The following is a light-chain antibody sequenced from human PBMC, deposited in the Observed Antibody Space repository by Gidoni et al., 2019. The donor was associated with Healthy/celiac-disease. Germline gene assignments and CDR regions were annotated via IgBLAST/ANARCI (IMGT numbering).Light chain of an antibody. CDR2: DAS. CDR1: QDISNY. V-gene: IGKV1-33*01. J-gene: IGKJ2*01. CDR3: QQYDNLPYT. Sequence: DIPMTQSPSSLSASVGDRVTITCQASQDISNYLNWYQQKPGKAPKLLIYDASKLETGVPSRFSGSGCGTDCTFTMSSLKREDMGTYYCQQYDNLPYTFGQGTKLEIK.